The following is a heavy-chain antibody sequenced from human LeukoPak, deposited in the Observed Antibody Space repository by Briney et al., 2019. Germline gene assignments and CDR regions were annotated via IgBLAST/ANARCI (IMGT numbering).Heavy chain of an antibody. V-gene: IGHV4-59*08. CDR2: IYYSGST. CDR1: GGSISSYY. J-gene: IGHJ6*02. CDR3: ARQPYYYYYGMDV. Sequence: SETLSLTCTVSGGSISSYYWSWIRQPPGKGLEWIGYIYYSGSTNCNPSLKSRVTISVDTSKNQFSLKLSSVTAADTAVYYCARQPYYYYYGMDVWGQGTTVTVSS.